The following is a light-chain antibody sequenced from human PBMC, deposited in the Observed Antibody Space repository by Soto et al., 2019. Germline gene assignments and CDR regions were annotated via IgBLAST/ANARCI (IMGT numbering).Light chain of an antibody. CDR1: SSDVGGYNY. Sequence: QSALTQPASVSGSLGQSITISCTGTSSDVGGYNYVSGYQQHPGKAPKLMIYDVSNRPSGVSNRFSGSKSGNTASLTISGLQAEDEADYYCSSYTSSSTVVFGGGTKLTVL. V-gene: IGLV2-14*01. CDR3: SSYTSSSTVV. J-gene: IGLJ2*01. CDR2: DVS.